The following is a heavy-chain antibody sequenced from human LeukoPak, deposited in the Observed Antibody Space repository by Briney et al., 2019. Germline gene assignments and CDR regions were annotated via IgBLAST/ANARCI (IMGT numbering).Heavy chain of an antibody. D-gene: IGHD4-23*01. V-gene: IGHV3-21*01. J-gene: IGHJ4*02. CDR2: ISSSSSYI. CDR1: GFTFSSYS. Sequence: KPGGSLRLSCTASGFTFSSYSMNWVRQAPGKGLEWVSSISSSSSYIYYADSVKGRFTISRDNAKNSLYLQMNSLRAEDTAVYYCARLVYGGNSPYFDYWGQGTLVTVSS. CDR3: ARLVYGGNSPYFDY.